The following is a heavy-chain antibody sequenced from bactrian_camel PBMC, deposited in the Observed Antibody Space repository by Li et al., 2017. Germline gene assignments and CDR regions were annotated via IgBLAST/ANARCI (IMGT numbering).Heavy chain of an antibody. J-gene: IGHJ6*01. CDR2: ISTRGGSA. V-gene: IGHV3S63*01. CDR3: AAGRDCIPMGRVPTLVGY. CDR1: TAIYTITY. D-gene: IGHD3*01. Sequence: HVQLVESGGGTAQAGGSLRLSCTAYTAIYTITYVGWFRQAPGKEREGVGCISTRGGSAYYADSVKGRFTIAKDNAKNTLLLQMNRRKLEDPAMYYCAAGRDCIPMGRVPTLVGYWGQWTQVTVS.